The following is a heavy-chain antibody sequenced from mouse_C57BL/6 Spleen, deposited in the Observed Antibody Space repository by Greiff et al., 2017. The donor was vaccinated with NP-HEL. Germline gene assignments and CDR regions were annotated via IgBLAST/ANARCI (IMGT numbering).Heavy chain of an antibody. D-gene: IGHD1-1*01. J-gene: IGHJ3*01. V-gene: IGHV1-82*01. CDR1: GYAFSSSW. Sequence: VQLQQSGPELVKPGASVKISCKASGYAFSSSWMNWVKQRPGKGLEWIGRIYPGDGDTNYNGKFKGKATLTADKSSSTAYMQLSGLTSEDSAVYFCARDTTVVEGAYWGQGTLVTVSA. CDR2: IYPGDGDT. CDR3: ARDTTVVEGAY.